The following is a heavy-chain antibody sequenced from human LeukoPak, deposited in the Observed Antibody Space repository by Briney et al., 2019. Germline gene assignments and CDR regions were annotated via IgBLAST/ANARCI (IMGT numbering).Heavy chain of an antibody. V-gene: IGHV1-69*05. D-gene: IGHD3-22*01. CDR3: ARVTLDSSGYYLNWFDP. J-gene: IGHJ5*02. Sequence: SVKVSCKASGGTFSSYAISWVRQAPGQGLEWMGGIIPIFGTANYAQKFQGRVTITTDESTSTAYMELSSLRSEDTAVYYCARVTLDSSGYYLNWFDPWGQGTLVTVSS. CDR2: IIPIFGTA. CDR1: GGTFSSYA.